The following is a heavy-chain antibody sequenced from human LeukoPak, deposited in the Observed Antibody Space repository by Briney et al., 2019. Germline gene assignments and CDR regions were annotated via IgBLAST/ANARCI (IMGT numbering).Heavy chain of an antibody. J-gene: IGHJ4*02. CDR3: ARAMSIAARLQTIFDY. CDR2: IYSSGST. V-gene: IGHV4-39*07. D-gene: IGHD6-6*01. Sequence: SETLSLTCRVSGVSISSGSNYWGWIRQPPGKTLEWIGSIYSSGSTYYNSSLKSRVIILIDTAKNHFSLNLTSVTAADTAVYYCARAMSIAARLQTIFDYWGQGTLVTVSS. CDR1: GVSISSGSNY.